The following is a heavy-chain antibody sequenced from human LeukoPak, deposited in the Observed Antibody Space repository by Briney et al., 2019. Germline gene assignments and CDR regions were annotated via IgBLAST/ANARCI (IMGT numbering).Heavy chain of an antibody. CDR1: GGTFSSYA. CDR3: AREGEPYYYDSSGYYTLDY. Sequence: ASVKVSCKASGGTFSSYAISWVRQAPGQGREWMGWIIPIFGTANYAQKFQGRVTITTDESTSTAYMELSSLRSEDTAVYYCAREGEPYYYDSSGYYTLDYWGQGTLVTVSS. D-gene: IGHD3-22*01. J-gene: IGHJ4*02. V-gene: IGHV1-69*05. CDR2: IIPIFGTA.